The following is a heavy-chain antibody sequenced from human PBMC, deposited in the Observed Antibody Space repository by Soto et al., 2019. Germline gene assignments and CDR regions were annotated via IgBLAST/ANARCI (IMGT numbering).Heavy chain of an antibody. V-gene: IGHV1-18*01. CDR3: AKPSEYDYSNYAWFDP. J-gene: IGHJ5*02. CDR2: IHTYNGNT. CDR1: GYTFTDYG. Sequence: ASVKVSCKASGYTFTDYGVSWVRQAPGQGLEWMGWIHTYNGNTDYAQKVQGRVTMTTDTSTSTAYMELRSLRSDDTAVYYCAKPSEYDYSNYAWFDPWGQGTLVTVSS. D-gene: IGHD4-4*01.